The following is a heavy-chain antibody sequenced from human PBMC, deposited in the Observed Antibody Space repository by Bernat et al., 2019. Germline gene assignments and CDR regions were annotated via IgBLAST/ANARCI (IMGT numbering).Heavy chain of an antibody. CDR1: GYTLTELS. Sequence: QVQLVQSGAEVKKPGASVKVSCKVSGYTLTELSIHWLRQAPGTGLAWTGGFDPEDGETIYAQKFQGRVTMTEDTSTDTAYMELSSLRSEDTAVYYCATDIPRIRFLEWLPPVYWGQGTLVTVSS. J-gene: IGHJ4*02. CDR3: ATDIPRIRFLEWLPPVY. V-gene: IGHV1-24*01. CDR2: FDPEDGET. D-gene: IGHD3-3*01.